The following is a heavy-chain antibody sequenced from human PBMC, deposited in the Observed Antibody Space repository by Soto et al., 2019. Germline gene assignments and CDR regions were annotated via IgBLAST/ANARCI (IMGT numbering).Heavy chain of an antibody. Sequence: DVQLLESGGGSVQPGGSLRLSCAASGFNLGTSVMSWVRRDPGKGLEWVSIISSSLGRTTYYADSVKGRLTISRDDSRNALYLQINTVRAEDTATYYCARGSRAVYCNFTICYYHGMDVWGQGTTVTVSS. J-gene: IGHJ6*02. D-gene: IGHD2-15*01. V-gene: IGHV3-23*01. CDR3: ARGSRAVYCNFTICYYHGMDV. CDR1: GFNLGTSV. CDR2: ISSSLGRTT.